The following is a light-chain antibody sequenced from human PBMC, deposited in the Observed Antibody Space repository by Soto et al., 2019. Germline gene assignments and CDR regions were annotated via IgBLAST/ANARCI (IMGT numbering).Light chain of an antibody. CDR1: QSFTSTS. CDR2: GAS. J-gene: IGKJ1*01. CDR3: QQYDSSPRT. V-gene: IGKV3-20*01. Sequence: EIVLTQSPGTLSFSPGERATLSCRCSQSFTSTSLAWYQQKPGRASRLLISGASRRAAGIPDRFSGSGSGTDFTLTISRLESEDIAVYYCQQYDSSPRTFGQGTKVDI.